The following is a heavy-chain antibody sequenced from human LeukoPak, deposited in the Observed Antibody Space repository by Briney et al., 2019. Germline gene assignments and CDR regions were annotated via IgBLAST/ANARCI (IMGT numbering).Heavy chain of an antibody. CDR2: ISSSGSTI. CDR1: GFTFSDNY. CDR3: ARDANDAVYYYYGMDD. V-gene: IGHV3-11*01. Sequence: GGSLRVSCAASGFTFSDNYMSCIRQAPGKGLEWVSDISSSGSTIYYADSVKGRFTISRDNAKNSLYLQMNSLRAEDTAVYYCARDANDAVYYYYGMDDWGQGTTVTVSS. J-gene: IGHJ6*02. D-gene: IGHD4/OR15-4a*01.